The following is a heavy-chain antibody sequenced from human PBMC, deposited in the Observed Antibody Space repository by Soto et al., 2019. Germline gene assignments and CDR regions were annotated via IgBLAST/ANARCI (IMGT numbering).Heavy chain of an antibody. D-gene: IGHD2-2*01. CDR1: GFTFTSYW. J-gene: IGHJ4*02. V-gene: IGHV5-51*01. CDR3: AKHEVYCITTTCSNFDY. CDR2: IYPGDSDS. Sequence: GESLKISCKGSGFTFTSYWIAWVRQMPGTGLEWMGIIYPGDSDSSYSPSFQGQVTISADKSINTAYLHWSSLKASDTAIYYCAKHEVYCITTTCSNFDYWCQGTLVTASS.